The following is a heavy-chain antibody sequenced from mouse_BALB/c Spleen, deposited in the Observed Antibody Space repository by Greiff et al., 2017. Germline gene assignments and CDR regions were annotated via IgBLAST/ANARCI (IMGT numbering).Heavy chain of an antibody. V-gene: IGHV5-17*02. Sequence: EVKLVESGGGLVQPGGSRKLSCAASGFTFSSFGMHWVRQAPEKGLEWVAYISSGSSTIYYADTVKGRFTISRDNPKNTLFLQMTSLRSEDTAMYYCARPLLLSYAMDYWGQGTSVTVSA. J-gene: IGHJ4*01. CDR2: ISSGSSTI. CDR1: GFTFSSFG. D-gene: IGHD1-1*01. CDR3: ARPLLLSYAMDY.